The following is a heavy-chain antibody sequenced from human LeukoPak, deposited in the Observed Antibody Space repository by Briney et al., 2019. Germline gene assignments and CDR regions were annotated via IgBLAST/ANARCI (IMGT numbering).Heavy chain of an antibody. Sequence: GGSLRLSCAASGFTFSSYSMNWVRQAPGKGLEWVSSISSSSSYIYYADSVKGRFTISRENAKNSVYMQMNSLRAEDTAVYYCARGKYARSIVVVPAAYDYWGQGTLVTVSS. CDR2: ISSSSSYI. D-gene: IGHD2-2*01. V-gene: IGHV3-21*01. CDR3: ARGKYARSIVVVPAAYDY. J-gene: IGHJ4*02. CDR1: GFTFSSYS.